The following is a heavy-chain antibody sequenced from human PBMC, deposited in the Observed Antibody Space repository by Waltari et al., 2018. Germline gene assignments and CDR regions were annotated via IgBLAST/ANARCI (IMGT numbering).Heavy chain of an antibody. CDR1: GYIFTNYA. Sequence: QVQLVQSGSELKKPGASVKVSCKASGYIFTNYAMNWVRQAPGQGLEWMGWINTKPGNPTYAHGFRGRFGFSLDTSVSTASLQISSLKAEDTAVYYCARGIQLWGRGSWYFDNWGQGTLVTVSS. CDR3: ARGIQLWGRGSWYFDN. D-gene: IGHD3-16*01. CDR2: INTKPGNP. J-gene: IGHJ4*02. V-gene: IGHV7-4-1*02.